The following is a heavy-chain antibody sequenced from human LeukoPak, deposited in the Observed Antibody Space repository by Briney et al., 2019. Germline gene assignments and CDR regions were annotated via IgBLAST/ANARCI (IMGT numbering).Heavy chain of an antibody. CDR3: ARDHEGYCSGGSCSLSDY. J-gene: IGHJ4*02. V-gene: IGHV3-21*01. D-gene: IGHD2-15*01. CDR2: ISSSSSYI. Sequence: GGSLRLSCAASGFTFSSYSMNWVRQAPGKGLEWVSSISSSSSYIYYAHSVKGRFTISRDNAKNSLYLQMNSLRAEDTAVYYCARDHEGYCSGGSCSLSDYWGQGTLVTVSS. CDR1: GFTFSSYS.